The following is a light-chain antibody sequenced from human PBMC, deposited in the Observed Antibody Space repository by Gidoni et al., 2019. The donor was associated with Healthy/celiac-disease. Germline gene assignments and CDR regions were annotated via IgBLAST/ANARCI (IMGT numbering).Light chain of an antibody. CDR1: ALPKQY. J-gene: IGLJ2*01. CDR3: QSADSSGTYVV. CDR2: KDS. V-gene: IGLV3-25*03. Sequence: SYELTQPPSVTVSPGQTAMITCSGDALPKQYAYWYQQKPGQAPVLVLYKDSERPSGIPERFSCSSSGTTVTLTISGVQAEDEADYYCQSADSSGTYVVFGGGTKLTVL.